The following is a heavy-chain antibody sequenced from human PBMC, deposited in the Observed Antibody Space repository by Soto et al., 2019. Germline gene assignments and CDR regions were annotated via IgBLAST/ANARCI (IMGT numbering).Heavy chain of an antibody. V-gene: IGHV3-30-3*01. CDR3: ARDLKITGASGSYYYYYGMDV. Sequence: PGGSLRLSCAASGFTVSSYAMHWVRQAPGKGLEWVAVISYDGSNKYYADSVKGRFTISRDNSKNTLYLQMNSLRAEDTAVYYCARDLKITGASGSYYYYYGMDVWGQGTTVPSP. CDR2: ISYDGSNK. J-gene: IGHJ6*02. D-gene: IGHD1-26*01. CDR1: GFTVSSYA.